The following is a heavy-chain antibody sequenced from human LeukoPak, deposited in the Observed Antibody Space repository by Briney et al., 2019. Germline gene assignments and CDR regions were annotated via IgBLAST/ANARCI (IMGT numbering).Heavy chain of an antibody. CDR3: AKDLHIVVVTAILDY. V-gene: IGHV3-23*01. J-gene: IGHJ4*02. Sequence: GGSLRLSCAASGFTFSSYAMSWVRQALGKGLEWVSAIGGSGGSTYYADSVKGRFTISRDNSKNTLYLQMNSLRAEDTAVYYCAKDLHIVVVTAILDYWGQGTLVTVSS. D-gene: IGHD2-21*02. CDR2: IGGSGGST. CDR1: GFTFSSYA.